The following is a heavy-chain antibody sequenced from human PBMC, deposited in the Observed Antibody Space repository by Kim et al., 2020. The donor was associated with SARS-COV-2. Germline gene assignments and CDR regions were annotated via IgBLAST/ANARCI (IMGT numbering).Heavy chain of an antibody. J-gene: IGHJ4*02. V-gene: IGHV3-30*04. CDR2: IAYDGSHI. Sequence: GGSLRLSCAASGFTFSAHALHWVRQAPGKGLEWVAHIAYDGSHISYPDSVKGRFIISGDNTKYTLFLQMNSLRPEDTAVYYCLAEIGSRSFDHWGQGTLVTVSS. CDR3: LAEIGSRSFDH. D-gene: IGHD3-10*01. CDR1: GFTFSAHA.